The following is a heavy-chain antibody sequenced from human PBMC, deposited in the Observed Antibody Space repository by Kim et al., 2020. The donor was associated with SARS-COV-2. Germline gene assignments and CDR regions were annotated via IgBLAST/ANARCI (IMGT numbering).Heavy chain of an antibody. CDR2: IGGSGTGT. CDR1: GFTFSSYA. J-gene: IGHJ6*02. Sequence: GGSLRLSCAASGFTFSSYAMNWVRQAPGKGLEWVSIIGGSGTGTYYADSVKGRFTISRDNSKNTLYLQMNSLRAEDTAVYYCAKDSTMVRGIKKYSYDMDVWGQGTTVTVSS. V-gene: IGHV3-23*01. D-gene: IGHD3-10*01. CDR3: AKDSTMVRGIKKYSYDMDV.